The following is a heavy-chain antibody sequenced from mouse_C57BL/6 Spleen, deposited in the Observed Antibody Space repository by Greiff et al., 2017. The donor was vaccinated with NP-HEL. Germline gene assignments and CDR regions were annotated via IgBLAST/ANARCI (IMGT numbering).Heavy chain of an antibody. CDR3: TTPYYSNYEGFAY. CDR1: GFNIKDDY. V-gene: IGHV14-4*01. J-gene: IGHJ3*01. D-gene: IGHD2-5*01. Sequence: VQLKESGAELVRPGASVKLSCTASGFNIKDDYMHWVKQRPEQGLEWIGWIDPENGDTEYASKFQGKATITADTSSNTAYLQLSSLTSEDTAVYYCTTPYYSNYEGFAYWGQGTLVTVSA. CDR2: IDPENGDT.